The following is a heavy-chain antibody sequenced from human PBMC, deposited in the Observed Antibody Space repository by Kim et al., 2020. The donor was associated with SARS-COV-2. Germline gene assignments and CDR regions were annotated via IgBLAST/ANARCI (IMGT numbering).Heavy chain of an antibody. CDR2: IVGSGLPS. V-gene: IGHV3-23*01. J-gene: IGHJ4*02. D-gene: IGHD1-20*01. Sequence: GGSLRLSCEVSGITFSSNAMTWVRQAPGKGLEWVSTIVGSGLPSYYADSVKGRFTISRDNSKTTLFLQMNSLRAEDTAVYYCARDSGANWNQYYFKYWGQGTPVTVSS. CDR1: GITFSSNA. CDR3: ARDSGANWNQYYFKY.